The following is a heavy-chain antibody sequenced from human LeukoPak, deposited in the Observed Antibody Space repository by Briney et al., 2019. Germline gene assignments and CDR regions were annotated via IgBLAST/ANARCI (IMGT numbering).Heavy chain of an antibody. CDR2: ISDSGSS. D-gene: IGHD2-21*02. CDR1: GGSISSYY. V-gene: IGHV4-59*01. CDR3: AGVRYCGVDCTSYRDV. Sequence: SETLSLTCTVSGGSISSYYWSWIRQPPGKGLEWIGYISDSGSSNYNPSLKSRVTISVDTSKKQFSLNLYSVTAADTAFYYCAGVRYCGVDCTSYRDVWGKGTTVTVSS. J-gene: IGHJ6*03.